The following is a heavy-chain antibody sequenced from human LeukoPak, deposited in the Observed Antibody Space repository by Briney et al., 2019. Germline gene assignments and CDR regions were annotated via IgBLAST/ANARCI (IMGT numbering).Heavy chain of an antibody. Sequence: ASVKVSCKASGYTFTSYYMDWVRQAPGQGLEWMGVISPSGGSTIYAQKFQGRVTMTRDMSTSTVYMELSSLKSEDTAVYYCARGRHYYDSSKIDIGHWGQGTLVTVSS. V-gene: IGHV1-46*01. CDR3: ARGRHYYDSSKIDIGH. CDR2: ISPSGGST. CDR1: GYTFTSYY. J-gene: IGHJ5*02. D-gene: IGHD3-22*01.